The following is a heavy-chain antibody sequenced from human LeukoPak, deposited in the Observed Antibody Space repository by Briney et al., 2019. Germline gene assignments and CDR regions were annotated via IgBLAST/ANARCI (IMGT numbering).Heavy chain of an antibody. CDR2: IYYSGST. CDR1: GGSVSSGSYY. CDR3: ARFRRDGYNYDYYYGMDV. Sequence: SETLSLPCTVSGGSVSSGSYYWSWIRQPPGKGLEWIGYIYYSGSTNYNPSLKSRVTISVDTSKNQFSLKLSSVTAADTAVYYCARFRRDGYNYDYYYGMDVWGQGTTVTVSS. V-gene: IGHV4-61*01. D-gene: IGHD5-24*01. J-gene: IGHJ6*02.